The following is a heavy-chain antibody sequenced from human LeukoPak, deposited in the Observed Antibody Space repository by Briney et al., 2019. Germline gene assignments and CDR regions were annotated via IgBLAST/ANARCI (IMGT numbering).Heavy chain of an antibody. CDR2: ISISGDNT. V-gene: IGHV3-23*01. D-gene: IGHD5-12*01. CDR3: AKESGYDFG. J-gene: IGHJ4*02. CDR1: GFTFSSYA. Sequence: GGSLRLSCAASGFTFSSYAMTWVRQAPGKGLEWVSSISISGDNTYYADSVKGQFIISRDNSKNTLFLHINSLRAEDTAVYYCAKESGYDFGGGQGTLVTVSS.